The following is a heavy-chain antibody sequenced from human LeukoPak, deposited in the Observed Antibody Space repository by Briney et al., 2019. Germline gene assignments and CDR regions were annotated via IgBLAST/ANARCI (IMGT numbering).Heavy chain of an antibody. CDR3: ARDRVVVPAAFDY. Sequence: ASVKVSCKASAYTFTAYYMHWVRQAPGQGLEWMGWINPNSGGTNYAQKFQGRVTMTRDTSISTAYMELSRLRSDDTAVYYCARDRVVVPAAFDYWGQGTLVTVSS. CDR1: AYTFTAYY. J-gene: IGHJ4*02. D-gene: IGHD2-2*01. CDR2: INPNSGGT. V-gene: IGHV1-2*02.